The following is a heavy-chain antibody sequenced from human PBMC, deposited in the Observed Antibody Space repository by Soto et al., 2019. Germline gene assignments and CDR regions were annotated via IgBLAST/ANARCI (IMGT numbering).Heavy chain of an antibody. Sequence: EVQLLESGGGLGQPGGSLRLSCAASGFTFSTYAMSWVRQAPGKGLEWVSAISGSGGNTYYAGSVKGRFTIAGDNSKNTLYLQMNSLRAEDTAVYYCARDPGYPYGQPFDYWGQGTLVTVSS. V-gene: IGHV3-23*01. J-gene: IGHJ4*02. D-gene: IGHD5-18*01. CDR3: ARDPGYPYGQPFDY. CDR2: ISGSGGNT. CDR1: GFTFSTYA.